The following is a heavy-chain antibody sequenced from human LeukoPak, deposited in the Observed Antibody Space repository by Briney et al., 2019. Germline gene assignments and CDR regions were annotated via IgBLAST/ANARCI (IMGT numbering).Heavy chain of an antibody. J-gene: IGHJ5*02. V-gene: IGHV4-59*12. D-gene: IGHD3-10*01. CDR3: PRDTFRSGSYSSNLWFDP. Sequence: SETLSLTCTVSGGSISSYYWSWIRQPPGKGLEWIGYLYYSGSTNYNPSLKSRVTISEDTSKNQFSLKLSSVTAADTAVFYCPRDTFRSGSYSSNLWFDPWGQGTLVTVSS. CDR1: GGSISSYY. CDR2: LYYSGST.